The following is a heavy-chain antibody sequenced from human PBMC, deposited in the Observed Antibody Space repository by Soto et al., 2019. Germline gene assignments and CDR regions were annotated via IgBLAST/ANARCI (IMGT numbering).Heavy chain of an antibody. D-gene: IGHD3-22*01. J-gene: IGHJ1*01. CDR3: AIYNYSDGSVYYPPSADYFQH. CDR2: IEYSGSH. Sequence: SETLSLTCTVSGGSISSGGYYWSWIRQPPGKGLEWIGYIEYSGSHYYNPSLKSRVTISVDTPKNQFSLRLRSVTAADTAVYYSAIYNYSDGSVYYPPSADYFQHWGQGTLVTVSS. CDR1: GGSISSGGYY. V-gene: IGHV4-31*03.